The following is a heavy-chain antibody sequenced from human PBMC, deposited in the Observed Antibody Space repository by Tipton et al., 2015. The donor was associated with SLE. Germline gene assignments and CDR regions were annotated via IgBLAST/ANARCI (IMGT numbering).Heavy chain of an antibody. D-gene: IGHD3-3*01. CDR3: ARSQSPPITIFEGGAFDI. Sequence: SLRLSCAASGFTFSSYAMHWVRQAPGKGLEWVAVISYDGSNKYYADSVKGRFTISRDNSKNTLYLQMNSLRAEDTAVYYCARSQSPPITIFEGGAFDIWGQGTMVTVSS. CDR1: GFTFSSYA. V-gene: IGHV3-30-3*01. J-gene: IGHJ3*02. CDR2: ISYDGSNK.